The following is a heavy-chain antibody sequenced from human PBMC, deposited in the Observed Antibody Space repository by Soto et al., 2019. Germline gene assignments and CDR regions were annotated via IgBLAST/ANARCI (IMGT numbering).Heavy chain of an antibody. CDR2: ISYDGSNK. J-gene: IGHJ4*02. D-gene: IGHD3-9*01. Sequence: QVQLVESGGGVVQPGRSLRLSCAASGFTFSSYGMHWVRQAPGKGLEWVAVISYDGSNKYYADSVKGRFTISRDNSKNTLYLQMNSLRAEDTAVYYCAKEGYDIFTGPKGYFDYCGQGTLVTVSS. CDR1: GFTFSSYG. CDR3: AKEGYDIFTGPKGYFDY. V-gene: IGHV3-30*18.